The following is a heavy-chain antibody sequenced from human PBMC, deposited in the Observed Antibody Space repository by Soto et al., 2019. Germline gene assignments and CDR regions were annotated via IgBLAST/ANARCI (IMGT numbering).Heavy chain of an antibody. V-gene: IGHV3-23*01. CDR2: ISCSGGTT. J-gene: IGHJ4*02. CDR3: ARGRSASSDFDY. D-gene: IGHD3-10*01. Sequence: PGGSLRLSCAASGFTFSSYAMSWVRQAPGKGLEWVSAISCSGGTTYYADSVKGRFTISRDNSKNTLYLQMNSLRAEDTAVYYCARGRSASSDFDYWGQGTLVTVSS. CDR1: GFTFSSYA.